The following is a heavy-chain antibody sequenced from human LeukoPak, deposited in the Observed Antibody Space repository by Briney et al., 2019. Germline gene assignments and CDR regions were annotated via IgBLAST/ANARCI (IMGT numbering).Heavy chain of an antibody. CDR1: GYTFTSYG. CDR3: ARDNPSLGWELLVESGGWFDP. V-gene: IGHV1-18*01. J-gene: IGHJ5*02. D-gene: IGHD1-26*01. Sequence: ASVKVSCKASGYTFTSYGTTWVRQAPGQGLEWMGWINTYNGDTNYAQNLQGRVSMTTDTSTSTAYMELRTLRSDDTAMYYCARDNPSLGWELLVESGGWFDPWGQGTLVTVSS. CDR2: INTYNGDT.